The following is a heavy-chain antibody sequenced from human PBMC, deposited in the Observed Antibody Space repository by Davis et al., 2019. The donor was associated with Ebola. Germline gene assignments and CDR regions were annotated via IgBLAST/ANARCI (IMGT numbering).Heavy chain of an antibody. CDR3: VKGVGGSGSYVQYFES. V-gene: IGHV3-23*01. Sequence: PGGSLRLSCAASGFTFSNSAMTWVRQAPGKGLEWVSVISGSSGRTFYADFVKGRVTVPRDNSKNRLFLQMDGLRAEDTAVYYCVKGVGGSGSYVQYFESWGQGTLVTVSS. J-gene: IGHJ4*02. CDR1: GFTFSNSA. D-gene: IGHD3-10*01. CDR2: ISGSSGRT.